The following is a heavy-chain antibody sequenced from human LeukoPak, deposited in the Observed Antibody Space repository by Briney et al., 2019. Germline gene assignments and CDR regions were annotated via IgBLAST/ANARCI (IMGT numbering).Heavy chain of an antibody. V-gene: IGHV4-59*02. D-gene: IGHD4/OR15-4a*01. CDR3: ARDHLPAGAPGYYMDI. J-gene: IGHJ6*03. CDR1: GGSVSSHF. Sequence: SETLSLTCTVSGGSVSSHFWSWIRQPPGKGLEWIGYIYNSGITNYNPSLKSRVTMSVDTSKNPFSLMLRSMTAADTAVYYCARDHLPAGAPGYYMDIWGKGTTVTVSS. CDR2: IYNSGIT.